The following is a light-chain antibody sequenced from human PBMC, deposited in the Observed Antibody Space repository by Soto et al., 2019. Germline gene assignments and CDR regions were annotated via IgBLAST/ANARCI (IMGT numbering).Light chain of an antibody. CDR1: QSFRGL. CDR3: QQRHMWHIT. V-gene: IGKV3-11*01. Sequence: EVALTQSPVTLSLSPGERATLSCRDSQSFRGLLAWYQQKPGQAPRLLIYDAYNRATGIPPTFSGSGSGTDFTLTISNLETEDSAVYYCQQRHMWHITFGQGTRLDIK. J-gene: IGKJ5*01. CDR2: DAY.